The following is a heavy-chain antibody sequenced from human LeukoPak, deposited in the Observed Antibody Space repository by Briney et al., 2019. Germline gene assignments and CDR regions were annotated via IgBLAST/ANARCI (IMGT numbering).Heavy chain of an antibody. CDR2: ISSSSSYI. J-gene: IGHJ4*02. CDR1: GFTFSRYS. Sequence: GGSLRLSCAASGFTFSRYSMNWVRQAPGKGLEWVSSISSSSSYIYYADSVKGRFTISRDNAKNSLYLQMNSLRAEDTAVYYCARGLPMVRGVFDYWGQGTLVTVSS. CDR3: ARGLPMVRGVFDY. V-gene: IGHV3-21*01. D-gene: IGHD3-10*01.